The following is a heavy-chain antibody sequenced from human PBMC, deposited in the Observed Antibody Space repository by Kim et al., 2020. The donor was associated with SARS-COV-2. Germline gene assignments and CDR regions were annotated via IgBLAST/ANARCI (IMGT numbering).Heavy chain of an antibody. D-gene: IGHD3-3*01. CDR2: IYYSGST. Sequence: SDTLSLTCTVSGGSISSGDYYWSWIRQPPGKGLEWIGYIYYSGSTYYNPSLKSRVTISVDTSKNQFSLKLSSVTAADTAVYYCARAQGSVTIFGVVIMGAFDIWGQGTMVTVSS. J-gene: IGHJ3*02. CDR1: GGSISSGDYY. CDR3: ARAQGSVTIFGVVIMGAFDI. V-gene: IGHV4-30-4*02.